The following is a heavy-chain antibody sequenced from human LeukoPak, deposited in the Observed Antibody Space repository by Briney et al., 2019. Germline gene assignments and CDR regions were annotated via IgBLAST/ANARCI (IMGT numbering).Heavy chain of an antibody. Sequence: GASVNVSCKASGYSFTRYGFNWVRQAPGQGLEWMGWINAYNGNTKYAQKVQARVTMTTDTSTSTAYMELRSLRSDDTAVYYCTREGANYGVTGDVWGQGITVIVSS. CDR1: GYSFTRYG. CDR3: TREGANYGVTGDV. D-gene: IGHD3-10*01. V-gene: IGHV1-18*04. J-gene: IGHJ6*02. CDR2: INAYNGNT.